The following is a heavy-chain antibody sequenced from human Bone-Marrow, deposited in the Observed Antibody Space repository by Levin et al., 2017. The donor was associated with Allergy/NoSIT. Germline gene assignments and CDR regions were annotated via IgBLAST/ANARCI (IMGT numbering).Heavy chain of an antibody. V-gene: IGHV3-33*01. CDR1: GFTFSYYS. CDR2: IWNDGSNK. D-gene: IGHD2-21*01. CDR3: AREDVVRGIRSFDI. Sequence: GESLKISCAASGFTFSYYSMHWVRQAPDKGLEWVAMIWNDGSNKYYADSVKGRFTISRDNSKNTAYVQMNSLRDEETAVYYCAREDVVRGIRSFDIWGQGTMVTVSS. J-gene: IGHJ3*02.